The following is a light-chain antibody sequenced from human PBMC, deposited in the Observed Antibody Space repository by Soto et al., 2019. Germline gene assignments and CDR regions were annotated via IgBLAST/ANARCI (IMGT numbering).Light chain of an antibody. V-gene: IGKV3-15*01. CDR3: KQYNHWPPWYT. CDR1: QSVSSN. CDR2: SAS. J-gene: IGKJ2*01. Sequence: EIVMTQSPATLSVSPGERATLSCRASQSVSSNLSWYQQKPCHAPRLLIYSASTMATGIPARFSGSGSGTEITLTINSLHSEGSEVYYCKQYNHWPPWYTFGQGTKLEIK.